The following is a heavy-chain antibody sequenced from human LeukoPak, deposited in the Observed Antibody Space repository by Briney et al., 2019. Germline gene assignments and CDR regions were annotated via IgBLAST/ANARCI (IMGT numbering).Heavy chain of an antibody. CDR3: ITPLPYSAQ. CDR1: GFTFSHAW. Sequence: GGSLRLSCAASGFTFSHAWMIWVRQAPGKGLEWVGRIKPKTDGETTEYAAPVKGRFSISRDDSKNMLYLQMNSLKTEDTAVYYCITPLPYSAQGGQGTLVTVSS. D-gene: IGHD2-21*01. J-gene: IGHJ4*02. CDR2: IKPKTDGETT. V-gene: IGHV3-15*07.